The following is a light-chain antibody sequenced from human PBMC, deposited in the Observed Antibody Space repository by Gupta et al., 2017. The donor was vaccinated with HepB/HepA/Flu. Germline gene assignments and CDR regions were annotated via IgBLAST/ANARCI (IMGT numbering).Light chain of an antibody. Sequence: QLVLTQSPSASASLGASVKLACTLSSGHTNYAIEWHQQQPEKGPRYLMKVNSDGTHIKEDGIPDRCSGSSSGAGRYLTIASLQSEDEADYYCQTWGTGIHVVFGGGTNLTVL. CDR2: VNSDGTH. V-gene: IGLV4-69*01. CDR1: SGHTNYA. J-gene: IGLJ2*01. CDR3: QTWGTGIHVV.